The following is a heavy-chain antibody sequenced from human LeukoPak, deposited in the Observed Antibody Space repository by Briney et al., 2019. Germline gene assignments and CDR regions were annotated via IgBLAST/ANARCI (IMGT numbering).Heavy chain of an antibody. J-gene: IGHJ5*02. CDR2: ISYDGSNK. D-gene: IGHD6-13*01. Sequence: GGSLRLSCAASGFTFSSYGMHWVRQAPGKGLEWVAVISYDGSNKYYADSVKGRFTISRDNSKNTLYLQMNSLRAEDTAVYYCAKDLAGAAAGVNWFDPWGQGTLVTVSS. V-gene: IGHV3-30*18. CDR3: AKDLAGAAAGVNWFDP. CDR1: GFTFSSYG.